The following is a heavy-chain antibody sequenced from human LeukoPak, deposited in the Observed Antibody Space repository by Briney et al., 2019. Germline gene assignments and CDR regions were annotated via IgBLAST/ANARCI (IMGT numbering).Heavy chain of an antibody. Sequence: PSETLSLTCTVAGASISSYYWSWVRQPPGKGMEWIGYIYYSGSTNYNRSLKGRVTISVDTSKHQLSLMLSSVAAGDTAVYYCARETYYYGSGSYRGSDYFDYWGQGTLVTVSS. CDR3: ARETYYYGSGSYRGSDYFDY. CDR1: GASISSYY. J-gene: IGHJ4*02. CDR2: IYYSGST. D-gene: IGHD3-10*01. V-gene: IGHV4-59*01.